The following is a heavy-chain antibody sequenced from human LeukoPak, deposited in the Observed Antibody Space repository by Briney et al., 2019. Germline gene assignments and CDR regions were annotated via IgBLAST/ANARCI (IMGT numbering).Heavy chain of an antibody. CDR2: ISGGGVGT. D-gene: IGHD1-26*01. Sequence: GGSLRLSCAASGFTFSSYALSWVRQAPGKGLVWVSGISGGGVGTYYADSVKGRFTISRDNSKNTLYLQMNSLRAEDTAVYYCAKGAQVVVATTSVYWGQGTLVTVSS. V-gene: IGHV3-23*01. CDR3: AKGAQVVVATTSVY. CDR1: GFTFSSYA. J-gene: IGHJ4*02.